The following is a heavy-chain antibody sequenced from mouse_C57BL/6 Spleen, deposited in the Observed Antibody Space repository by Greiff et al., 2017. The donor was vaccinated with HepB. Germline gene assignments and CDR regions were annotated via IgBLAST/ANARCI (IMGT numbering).Heavy chain of an antibody. Sequence: EVQLQQSGGGLVKPGGSLKLSCAASGFTFSSYAMSWVRQTPEKRLEWVATISDGGSYTYYPDNVKGRFTISRDNAKNNLYLQMSHLKSEDTAMYYCARDYDGYLYAMDYWGQGTSVTVSS. D-gene: IGHD2-3*01. V-gene: IGHV5-4*01. CDR2: ISDGGSYT. J-gene: IGHJ4*01. CDR1: GFTFSSYA. CDR3: ARDYDGYLYAMDY.